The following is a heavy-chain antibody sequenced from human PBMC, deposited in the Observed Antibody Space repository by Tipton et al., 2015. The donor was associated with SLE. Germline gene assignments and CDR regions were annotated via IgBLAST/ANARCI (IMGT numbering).Heavy chain of an antibody. CDR1: GGSFSGYY. CDR2: IYTSGST. D-gene: IGHD2-8*01. J-gene: IGHJ2*01. V-gene: IGHV4-4*09. Sequence: TLSLTCAVYGGSFSGYYWSWIRQPAGKGLEWIGYIYTSGSTNYNPSLKSRVTISVDTSKNQFSLKLSSVTAADTAVYYCARCTPHWYFDLWGRGTLVTVSS. CDR3: ARCTPHWYFDL.